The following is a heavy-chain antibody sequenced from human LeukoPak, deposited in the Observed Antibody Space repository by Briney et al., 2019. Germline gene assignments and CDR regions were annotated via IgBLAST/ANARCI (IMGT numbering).Heavy chain of an antibody. CDR2: IYYSGST. Sequence: SETLSLTCTVSGGSISSYYWSWIRQPPGKGLEWIGYIYYSGSTNYNPSLKSRVTISVDTSKNQFSLKLSSVTAADTAVYYCARQDCSSTSCYTKLDCWGQGTLVTVSS. CDR1: GGSISSYY. D-gene: IGHD2-2*02. V-gene: IGHV4-59*08. CDR3: ARQDCSSTSCYTKLDC. J-gene: IGHJ4*02.